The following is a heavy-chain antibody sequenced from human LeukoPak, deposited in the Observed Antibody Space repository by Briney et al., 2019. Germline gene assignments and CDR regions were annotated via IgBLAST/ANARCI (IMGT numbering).Heavy chain of an antibody. V-gene: IGHV3-30-3*01. J-gene: IGHJ4*02. CDR1: GFTFSSYA. Sequence: QAGGSLRLSCAASGFTFSSYAMHWVRQAPGKGLEWVAVISYDGSNKYYADSVKGRFTISRDNSKNTLYLQMNSLRAEDTAVYYCAKAGWSMVRFDYWGQGTLVTVSS. CDR2: ISYDGSNK. CDR3: AKAGWSMVRFDY. D-gene: IGHD6-19*01.